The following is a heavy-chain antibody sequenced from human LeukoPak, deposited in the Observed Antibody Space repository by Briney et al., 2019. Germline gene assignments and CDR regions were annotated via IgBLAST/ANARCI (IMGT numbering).Heavy chain of an antibody. CDR3: ARGDFGETNTAFYI. V-gene: IGHV1-8*03. D-gene: IGHD4-17*01. Sequence: ASVKVSCKTSGYTFTDYDIHWGRQAPGQGLEWMGWINPNSANTNYAQKLQGRVTLTRDTSLSIAYMELSSLTSEDAAVYFCARGDFGETNTAFYIWGQGTLVAVSS. CDR1: GYTFTDYD. J-gene: IGHJ3*02. CDR2: INPNSANT.